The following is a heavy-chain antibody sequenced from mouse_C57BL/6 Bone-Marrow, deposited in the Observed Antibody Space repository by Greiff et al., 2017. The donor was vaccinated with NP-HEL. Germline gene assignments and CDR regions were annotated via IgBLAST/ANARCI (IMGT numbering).Heavy chain of an antibody. D-gene: IGHD1-1*01. CDR1: GFNIKDDY. V-gene: IGHV14-4*01. CDR2: IDPENGDT. Sequence: VHVKQSGAELVRPGASVKLSCTASGFNIKDDYMHWVKQRPEQGLEWIGWIDPENGDTEYASKFQGKATITADTSSNTAYLQLSSLTSEDTAVYYCTTWTTVVATDYAMDYWGQGTSVTVSS. CDR3: TTWTTVVATDYAMDY. J-gene: IGHJ4*01.